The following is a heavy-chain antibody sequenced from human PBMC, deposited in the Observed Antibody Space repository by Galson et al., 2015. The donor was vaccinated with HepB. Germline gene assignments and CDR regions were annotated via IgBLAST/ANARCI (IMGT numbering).Heavy chain of an antibody. J-gene: IGHJ3*02. CDR1: GITFRSYW. D-gene: IGHD2-8*01. CDR2: IKPDGTDT. CDR3: ATGGLMYAFDI. Sequence: SLRLSCAVSGITFRSYWMNWLRQAPGKGLECVASIKPDGTDTQYVDPVMGRFTISRDNAKNSLYLQMNSLTVEDTAVYYCATGGLMYAFDIWGRGTKVTVSS. V-gene: IGHV3-7*01.